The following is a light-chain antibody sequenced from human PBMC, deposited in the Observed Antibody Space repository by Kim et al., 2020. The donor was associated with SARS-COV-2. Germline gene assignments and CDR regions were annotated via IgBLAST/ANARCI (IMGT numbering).Light chain of an antibody. J-gene: IGKJ2*01. CDR1: QSVSSSN. V-gene: IGKV3-20*01. Sequence: EIVLTQSPGTLSLSPGERATLSCRASQSVSSSNLAWYQQKPGQAPRLLIYGASSRATGIPDRFSGSGSGTDFTLTITRLEPEDFAVYYCQQYGRPPYTFGQGTKLEI. CDR2: GAS. CDR3: QQYGRPPYT.